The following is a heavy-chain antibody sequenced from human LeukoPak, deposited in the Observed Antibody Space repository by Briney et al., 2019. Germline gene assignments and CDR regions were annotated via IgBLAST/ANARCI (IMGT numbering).Heavy chain of an antibody. CDR2: ISDDGRST. CDR1: GFTFSSYG. CDR3: AKRVPYSSSSVYFDY. D-gene: IGHD6-6*01. V-gene: IGHV3-23*01. J-gene: IGHJ4*02. Sequence: GGSLRLSCAASGFTFSSYGMSWVRHAPGKGLEWVSAISDDGRSTYYADSVKGRFTISRDNSKNTLYLQMNSLRAKDTAVYYCAKRVPYSSSSVYFDYWGQGTLVTVSS.